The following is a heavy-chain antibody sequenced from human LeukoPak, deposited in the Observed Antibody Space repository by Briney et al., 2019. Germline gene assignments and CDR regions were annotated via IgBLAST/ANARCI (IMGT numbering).Heavy chain of an antibody. D-gene: IGHD3-10*01. Sequence: GGSLTLSCAASGFTFSSYSMNWVRQAPGQGLEWVSSISSSSSSYIYYDDSVKGRFTISRDNAKNSLYLQLNSLTAADTAVYYWAVEYTPQYCSGRYYAFDIWGQGTMVTVSS. CDR2: ISSSSSSYI. CDR1: GFTFSSYS. J-gene: IGHJ3*02. V-gene: IGHV3-21*01. CDR3: AVEYTPQYCSGRYYAFDI.